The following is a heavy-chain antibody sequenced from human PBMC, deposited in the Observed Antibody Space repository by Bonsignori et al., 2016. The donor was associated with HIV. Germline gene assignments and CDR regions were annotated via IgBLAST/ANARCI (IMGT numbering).Heavy chain of an antibody. Sequence: VRQMPGKGLEWVSAISGNGRATFYGDSVKGRFTISRDNSKNTLYLQMNSLRAEDTAVYYCAKEDYYEDTSGYYDYWGQGALVTVSS. J-gene: IGHJ4*02. D-gene: IGHD3-22*01. CDR2: ISGNGRAT. V-gene: IGHV3-23*01. CDR3: AKEDYYEDTSGYYDY.